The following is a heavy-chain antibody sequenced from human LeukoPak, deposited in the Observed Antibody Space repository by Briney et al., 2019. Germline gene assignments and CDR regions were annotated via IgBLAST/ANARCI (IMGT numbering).Heavy chain of an antibody. CDR2: ISSSSSTI. CDR1: GFTFSSYN. V-gene: IGHV3-48*04. Sequence: PGGSLRLSCAASGFTFSSYNMNWVRQAPGKGLEWVSYISSSSSTIYYADSVKGRFTISRDNAKNSLYLQMNSLRAEDTAVYYCARGARVGGYWGQGTLVTVSS. CDR3: ARGARVGGY. J-gene: IGHJ4*02. D-gene: IGHD3-16*01.